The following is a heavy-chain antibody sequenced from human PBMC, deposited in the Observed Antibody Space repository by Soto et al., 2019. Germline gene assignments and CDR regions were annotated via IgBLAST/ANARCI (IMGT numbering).Heavy chain of an antibody. CDR1: GASMSSGGYY. CDR3: ARGDYFARSADGWFDP. D-gene: IGHD3-10*02. Sequence: KSSETLSLTCIVSGASMSSGGYYWSWIRHHPGWGLEWIGFIYYTGSTYYNPSVKSRLTISVDTSKNQFSLELKSVTAADTGVYYCARGDYFARSADGWFDPWGQGTLVTVSS. J-gene: IGHJ5*02. CDR2: IYYTGST. V-gene: IGHV4-31*03.